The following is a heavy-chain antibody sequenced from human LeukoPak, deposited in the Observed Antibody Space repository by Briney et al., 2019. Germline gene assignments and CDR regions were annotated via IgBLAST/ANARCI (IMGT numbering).Heavy chain of an antibody. CDR2: IYYSGST. J-gene: IGHJ4*02. D-gene: IGHD5-12*01. V-gene: IGHV4-31*03. CDR3: AMLRQWLRN. Sequence: ESSETLSLTCTVSGGSISSGGYSWSWIRQHPGKGLEWIGYIYYSGSTYYNPSLKSRVTISVDTSKNQFSLKLSSVTAADTAVYYCAMLRQWLRNWGQGTLVTVSS. CDR1: GGSISSGGYS.